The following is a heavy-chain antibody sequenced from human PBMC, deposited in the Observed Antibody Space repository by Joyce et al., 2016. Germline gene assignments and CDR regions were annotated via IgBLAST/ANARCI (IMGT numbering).Heavy chain of an antibody. D-gene: IGHD3-9*01. CDR1: GGTFSSYA. Sequence: QVQLVQSGAEVKKPGSSVKVSCKASGGTFSSYAISWVRQAPGQGLEWMGGIIPIFDTANYAQNFQGRVRITADKSTSTAYMELSSLRSEDTAVYYCARSYDILTGSDAFDIWGLGTMVTVSS. CDR3: ARSYDILTGSDAFDI. V-gene: IGHV1-69*06. J-gene: IGHJ3*02. CDR2: IIPIFDTA.